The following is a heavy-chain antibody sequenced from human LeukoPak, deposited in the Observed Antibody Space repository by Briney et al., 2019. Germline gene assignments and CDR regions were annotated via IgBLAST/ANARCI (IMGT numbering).Heavy chain of an antibody. CDR2: IFNSGST. Sequence: PSETLSLTCTVSGGSISNYYWSWIRQPPGKGLEWIGYIFNSGSTNYNPSLKSRVTISVDTSKNQFSLKLRFVTAADTAVYYCASPMKLTGYYPFDYWGQGTLVTVSS. V-gene: IGHV4-59*01. J-gene: IGHJ4*02. CDR1: GGSISNYY. D-gene: IGHD3-9*01. CDR3: ASPMKLTGYYPFDY.